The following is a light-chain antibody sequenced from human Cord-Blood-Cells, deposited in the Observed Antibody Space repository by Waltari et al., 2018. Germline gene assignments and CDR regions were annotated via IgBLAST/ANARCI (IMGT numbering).Light chain of an antibody. J-gene: IGLJ2*01. CDR2: QDS. CDR1: TLGDKH. V-gene: IGLV3-1*01. Sequence: SYELTQPSSVSVSTGQTASMTCSGDTLGDKHAGWYQQKPGQSPVLVIYQDSKRPPGIHVRFSGPNPGNTAPLNISWIQAMDEADYYCQAWYSSTCVVLCGGCKLTGL. CDR3: QAWYSSTCVV.